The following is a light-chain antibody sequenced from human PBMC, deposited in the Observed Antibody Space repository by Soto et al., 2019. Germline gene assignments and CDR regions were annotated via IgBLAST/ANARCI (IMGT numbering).Light chain of an antibody. V-gene: IGKV3-11*01. CDR2: DAS. Sequence: EIVLTQSPATLSLSPGERATLSFRASQSVSSYFAWYQQKPGQAPRLLIYDASNRAAGIPARFSGSGSGTDFTLTISRLEPEEFAVYYCQQRGNWPPLNFGGGNKGEIK. CDR1: QSVSSY. CDR3: QQRGNWPPLN. J-gene: IGKJ4*01.